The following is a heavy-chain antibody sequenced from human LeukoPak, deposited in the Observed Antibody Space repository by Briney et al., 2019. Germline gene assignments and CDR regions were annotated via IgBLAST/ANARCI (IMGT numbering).Heavy chain of an antibody. CDR1: GGSFSGYY. Sequence: SETLSLTCAVYGGSFSGYYWSWIRQPPGKGLEWIGEINHSGSTNHNPSLKSRVTISVDTSKNQFSLKLSSVTAADTAVYYCASLSVVPAAIKWGQGTLVTVSS. D-gene: IGHD2-2*01. J-gene: IGHJ4*02. CDR2: INHSGST. V-gene: IGHV4-34*01. CDR3: ASLSVVPAAIK.